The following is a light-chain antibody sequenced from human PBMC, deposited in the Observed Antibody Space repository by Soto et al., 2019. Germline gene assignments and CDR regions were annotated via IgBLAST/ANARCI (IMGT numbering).Light chain of an antibody. CDR1: QSVSSN. Sequence: EIVMTQSPATLSVVPGERDTLYCMASQSVSSNLAWYQHKPGQAPRLLTYGASTRATGIPARFSGSGSGTEFTLTISSLQPEDFAVYYCQQYYNWPRTFGQGTKVDIK. V-gene: IGKV3-15*01. CDR2: GAS. CDR3: QQYYNWPRT. J-gene: IGKJ1*01.